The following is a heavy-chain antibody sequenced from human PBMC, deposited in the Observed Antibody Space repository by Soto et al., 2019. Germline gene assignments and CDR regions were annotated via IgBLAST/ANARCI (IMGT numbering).Heavy chain of an antibody. Sequence: QVQLQESGPGLVRPSETLSLTCTVSGASISSMSHYWSWIRQSPGKGLEWIGYMYITGSTNYNPSLKSRMSIALDTSKNQFSLKVSSVTAADTGVYYCARNAIFGVVTGLDYWGQGSLVTVSP. CDR1: GASISSMSHY. V-gene: IGHV4-61*01. J-gene: IGHJ4*02. CDR3: ARNAIFGVVTGLDY. CDR2: MYITGST. D-gene: IGHD3-3*01.